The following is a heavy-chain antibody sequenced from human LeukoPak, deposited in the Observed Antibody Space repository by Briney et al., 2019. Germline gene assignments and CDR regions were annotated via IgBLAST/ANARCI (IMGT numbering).Heavy chain of an antibody. Sequence: PSETLSLTCTVSGGSISSYYWSWIRQPPGKGLEWIGYIYYSGSTNYNPSLKSRVTISVDTSKNQFSLKLSSVTAADTAVYYRARGGSSGGSCYPTCAPDYWGQGTLVTVSS. J-gene: IGHJ4*02. CDR2: IYYSGST. V-gene: IGHV4-59*01. CDR1: GGSISSYY. CDR3: ARGGSSGGSCYPTCAPDY. D-gene: IGHD2-15*01.